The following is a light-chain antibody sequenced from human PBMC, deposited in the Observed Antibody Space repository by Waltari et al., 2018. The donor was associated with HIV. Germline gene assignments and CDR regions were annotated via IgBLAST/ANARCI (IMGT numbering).Light chain of an antibody. CDR3: AAWDDNLSGWV. J-gene: IGLJ3*02. V-gene: IGLV1-47*01. CDR2: RNN. CDR1: SSNIGSNY. Sequence: QSVLTQPPSASGTPGPSVTISCSGSSSNIGSNYVYWYQQLPGTAPKLLIYRNNQRPSGVPDRFSGFKAGTSASLAISGLRSEDEADYYCAAWDDNLSGWVFGGGSKLTIL.